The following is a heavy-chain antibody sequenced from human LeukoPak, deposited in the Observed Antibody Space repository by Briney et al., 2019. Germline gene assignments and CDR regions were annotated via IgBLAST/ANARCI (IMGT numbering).Heavy chain of an antibody. Sequence: GGSLRLSCAASGFTFSSYWMHWVRQAPGKGLVWVSRVSSDGNSTNYADSVKGRFTISRDNTNNTLYLQMNSLRAEDTAVYYCARGATNTRALDYWGQGTLSPSPQ. D-gene: IGHD1/OR15-1a*01. CDR1: GFTFSSYW. V-gene: IGHV3-74*01. CDR2: VSSDGNST. J-gene: IGHJ4*02. CDR3: ARGATNTRALDY.